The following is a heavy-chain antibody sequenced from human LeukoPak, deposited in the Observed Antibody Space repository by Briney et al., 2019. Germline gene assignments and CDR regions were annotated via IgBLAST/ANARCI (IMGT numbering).Heavy chain of an antibody. CDR3: ARHIPRDSSSWPFDY. D-gene: IGHD6-13*01. J-gene: IGHJ4*02. Sequence: SETLSLTCTVSGSSISSGGYYWGWIRQPPGKGLEWIGSMYYSGSTYYNPSLKSRVTTSVDTSKNQFSLKLSSVTAADTAVYYCARHIPRDSSSWPFDYWGQGTLVTVSS. CDR2: MYYSGST. CDR1: GSSISSGGYY. V-gene: IGHV4-39*01.